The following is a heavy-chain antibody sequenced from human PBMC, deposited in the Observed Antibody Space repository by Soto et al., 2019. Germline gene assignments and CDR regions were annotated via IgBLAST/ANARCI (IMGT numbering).Heavy chain of an antibody. V-gene: IGHV3-23*01. CDR3: AKDLRGSFDY. CDR2: LSGNGVNT. Sequence: GGSLRLSCAASGFTFSSYGMSWVRQAPGKGLEWVSALSGNGVNTYYADSVKGRFTISRDNSRNTLYLQMNSLTAEDTALYYCAKDLRGSFDYWGQGTLVTVS. CDR1: GFTFSSYG. J-gene: IGHJ4*02. D-gene: IGHD3-9*01.